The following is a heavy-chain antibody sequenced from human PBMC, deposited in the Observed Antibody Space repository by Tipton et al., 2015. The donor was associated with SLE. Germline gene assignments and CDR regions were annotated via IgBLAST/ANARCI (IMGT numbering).Heavy chain of an antibody. V-gene: IGHV4-59*12. D-gene: IGHD4/OR15-4a*01. CDR2: VSYNGST. CDR1: GGSISSFY. Sequence: LRLSCTVSGGSISSFYWSWIRQPPGEGLEWIGSVSYNGSTHYNSSLKSRLTISVDTSKKQFSLKLSSVTAADTGLYYCTSRRSTMATTPFDDWGQGTLVTVSS. CDR3: TSRRSTMATTPFDD. J-gene: IGHJ4*02.